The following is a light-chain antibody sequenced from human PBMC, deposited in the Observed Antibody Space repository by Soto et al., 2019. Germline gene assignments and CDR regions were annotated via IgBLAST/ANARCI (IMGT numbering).Light chain of an antibody. CDR2: RVI. CDR3: GSYTSATTWV. Sequence: QSVLTQPASVSGSPGQSITISCTGTSSDLGRYDYVSWYQQFPGKAPKLMIYRVINRPSGVSDRFSGSKSGNSASLSISGLQPEDEASYFCGSYTSATTWVFGGGTKLTVL. J-gene: IGLJ3*02. V-gene: IGLV2-14*03. CDR1: SSDLGRYDY.